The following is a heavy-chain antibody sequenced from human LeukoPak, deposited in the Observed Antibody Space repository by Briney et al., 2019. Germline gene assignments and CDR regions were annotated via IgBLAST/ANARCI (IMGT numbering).Heavy chain of an antibody. Sequence: ATVKISCKVSGYTFTDYYMHWVPQAPGKGLEWMGLVDPEDGETIYAEKFQGRVTITADTSTDTAYTELSSLRSEDTAVYYCATATVTTGHEYFQHWGQGTLVTVSS. V-gene: IGHV1-69-2*01. D-gene: IGHD4-17*01. CDR1: GYTFTDYY. CDR3: ATATVTTGHEYFQH. CDR2: VDPEDGET. J-gene: IGHJ1*01.